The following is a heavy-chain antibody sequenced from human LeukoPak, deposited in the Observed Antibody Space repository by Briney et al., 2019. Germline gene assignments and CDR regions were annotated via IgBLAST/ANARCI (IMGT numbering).Heavy chain of an antibody. CDR2: ISRSSDKT. CDR3: ARTAREADV. Sequence: GGSLRLSCAASGFTFSDCYMSWIRQAPGRGLEWLAYISRSSDKTYYADSVKGRFTISRDNAKNSLYLQMNSLRAEDTAVYYCARTAREADVRGQGTTVTVSS. J-gene: IGHJ6*02. D-gene: IGHD2-21*02. V-gene: IGHV3-11*03. CDR1: GFTFSDCY.